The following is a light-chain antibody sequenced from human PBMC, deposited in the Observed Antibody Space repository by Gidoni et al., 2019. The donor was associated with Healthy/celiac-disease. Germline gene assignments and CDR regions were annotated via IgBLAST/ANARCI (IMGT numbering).Light chain of an antibody. Sequence: DIQMTQSPSSLSASVGDRVTITCRASQSISSYLNWYQQKPGKAPKLLSYAASSLQSGVPSRFSGSGSGTDFALTISSLQPEDFATYYCQQSYSTPCSFGQVTKLESK. V-gene: IGKV1-39*01. CDR2: AAS. J-gene: IGKJ2*04. CDR1: QSISSY. CDR3: QQSYSTPCS.